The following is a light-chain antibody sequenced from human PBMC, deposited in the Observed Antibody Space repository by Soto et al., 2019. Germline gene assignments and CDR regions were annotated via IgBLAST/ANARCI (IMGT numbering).Light chain of an antibody. V-gene: IGKV3-20*01. J-gene: IGKJ3*01. Sequence: EIVLTQSPGTLSLSPGERATLSCRASQSVSSSYLAWYQQKPGQAPRLLIYGASSRATGIPDRFSGSGSGTDFTLTISRLEPEDFAVYYCQKYGSSPIFTFGHGTNVDIK. CDR1: QSVSSSY. CDR2: GAS. CDR3: QKYGSSPIFT.